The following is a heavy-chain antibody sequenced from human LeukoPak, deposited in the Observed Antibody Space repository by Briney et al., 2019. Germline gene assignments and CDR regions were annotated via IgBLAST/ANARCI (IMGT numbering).Heavy chain of an antibody. CDR1: GGSITIYY. D-gene: IGHD1-1*01. CDR3: ARDYTRTTGWFDP. Sequence: SETLSLTCTVSGGSITIYYWSWIRQPAGKGLEWIGRIYTSGSTNYNPSLKSRVTMSVDTSKNQCSLKLSSVTAADTAVYYCARDYTRTTGWFDPWGQGTLVTVSS. J-gene: IGHJ5*02. CDR2: IYTSGST. V-gene: IGHV4-4*07.